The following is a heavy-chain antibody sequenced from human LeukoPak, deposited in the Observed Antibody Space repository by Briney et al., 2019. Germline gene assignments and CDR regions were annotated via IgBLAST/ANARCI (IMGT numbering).Heavy chain of an antibody. CDR2: IIPILGTA. CDR1: GGTFSSYA. V-gene: IGHV1-69*13. D-gene: IGHD3-3*01. CDR3: PRGLYYDFWSGYYTPPPLRY. J-gene: IGHJ4*02. Sequence: SVKVSCKASGGTFSSYAISWVRQAPGQGLEWMGGIIPILGTANYAQKFQGRVTITAEESTSTAYIELSSLRSEDTAVYYCPRGLYYDFWSGYYTPPPLRYWGQGTLVTASS.